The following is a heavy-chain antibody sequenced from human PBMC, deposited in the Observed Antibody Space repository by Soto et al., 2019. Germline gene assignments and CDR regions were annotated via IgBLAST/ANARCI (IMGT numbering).Heavy chain of an antibody. Sequence: GGSLRLSCAASEFTFSSYAMSWVRQAPGKGLEWVSVISGRGGSTYYADSVKGRFTISRDNSKNTLYLQMNSLRAEDTAVYYCAKGGRSRVCSGGSCYLNYWGQGTLVTVSS. D-gene: IGHD2-15*01. CDR2: ISGRGGST. J-gene: IGHJ4*02. CDR1: EFTFSSYA. V-gene: IGHV3-23*01. CDR3: AKGGRSRVCSGGSCYLNY.